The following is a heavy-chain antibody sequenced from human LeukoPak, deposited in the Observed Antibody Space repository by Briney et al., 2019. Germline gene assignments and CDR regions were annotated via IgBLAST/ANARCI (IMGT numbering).Heavy chain of an antibody. Sequence: TASETLSLACTVSGGSISSYYWSWIRQPPGKGLEWIGYIYYSGSTNYNPSLKSRVTISVDTSKNQFSLKLCSVTAADTAVYYCARVTASSGYYDAFDIWGQGTMVTVSS. D-gene: IGHD3-22*01. CDR3: ARVTASSGYYDAFDI. CDR1: GGSISSYY. J-gene: IGHJ3*02. CDR2: IYYSGST. V-gene: IGHV4-59*01.